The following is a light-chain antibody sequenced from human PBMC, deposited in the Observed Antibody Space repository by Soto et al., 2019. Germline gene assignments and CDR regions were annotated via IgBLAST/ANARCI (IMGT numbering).Light chain of an antibody. CDR1: QSLSSSY. V-gene: IGKV3-20*01. CDR3: QQYGGSTRT. J-gene: IGKJ1*01. CDR2: GAS. Sequence: ENVLTHSPGTLSLSPCERATLSCSASQSLSSSYLAWYQQKPGQAPRLIIHGASSRATGVPDRITGSGSGTDFTLSISRLEPEDFAVYYCQQYGGSTRTFGQGTKVDNK.